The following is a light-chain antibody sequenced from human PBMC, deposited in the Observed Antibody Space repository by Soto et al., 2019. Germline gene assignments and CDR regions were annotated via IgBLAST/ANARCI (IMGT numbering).Light chain of an antibody. CDR2: DTS. CDR1: QEINFY. J-gene: IGKJ4*01. Sequence: DIQLTQSPSSLSASVGDTVTIICQASQEINFYLNWYQQKPGKAPKLLIHDTSKLETGVPSRFSGSRSGTDFTLTISSLPPEDLATYHCQQYDNLPFTFGGGTKVEFK. V-gene: IGKV1-33*01. CDR3: QQYDNLPFT.